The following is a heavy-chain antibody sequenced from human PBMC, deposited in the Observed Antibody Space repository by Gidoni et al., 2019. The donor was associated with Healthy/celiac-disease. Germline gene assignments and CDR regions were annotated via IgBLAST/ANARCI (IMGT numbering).Heavy chain of an antibody. CDR1: GVTFSSYG. D-gene: IGHD2-15*01. J-gene: IGHJ4*02. CDR2: ISSSSSYI. CDR3: ARDSRVVVNDY. Sequence: EVQLVESGGGLVKPGGSLRLSCAASGVTFSSYGMNWVRQAPGKGLEWVSSISSSSSYIYYADSVKGRFTISRDNAKNSLYLQMNSLRAEDTAVYYCARDSRVVVNDYWGQGTLVTVSS. V-gene: IGHV3-21*01.